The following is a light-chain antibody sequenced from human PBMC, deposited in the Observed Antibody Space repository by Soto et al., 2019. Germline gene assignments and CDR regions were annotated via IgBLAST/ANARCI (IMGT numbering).Light chain of an antibody. CDR1: QAIANS. CDR3: HQYNNWPFT. Sequence: EIVMTQSPATLSVSPGESATLSCRASQAIANSLAWFQQKPGQAPRLLLYGASTRATGIPARFSGSWFGTEFTLTISSLQSEDFAVYYCHQYNNWPFTFGPGTKVDI. V-gene: IGKV3-15*01. J-gene: IGKJ3*01. CDR2: GAS.